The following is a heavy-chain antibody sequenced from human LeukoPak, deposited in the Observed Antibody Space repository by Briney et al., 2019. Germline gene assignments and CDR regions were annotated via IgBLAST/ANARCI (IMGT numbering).Heavy chain of an antibody. Sequence: PSETLSLTCTVSGGSISSYYWSWVRQPPGKGLEWIGYIYYSGSTNYNPSLKSRVTISVDTSKNQFSLKLSSVTAADTAVYYCAREGDYYDTSGTLDYGGQGTVVTVSS. J-gene: IGHJ4*02. CDR1: GGSISSYY. CDR2: IYYSGST. V-gene: IGHV4-59*12. D-gene: IGHD3-22*01. CDR3: AREGDYYDTSGTLDY.